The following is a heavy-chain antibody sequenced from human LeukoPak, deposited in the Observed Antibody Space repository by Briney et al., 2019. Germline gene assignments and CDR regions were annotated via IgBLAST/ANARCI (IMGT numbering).Heavy chain of an antibody. D-gene: IGHD5-18*01. CDR3: ARDRYSYGYGFYYYYYMDV. Sequence: ASVKVSCKASGYTFTSYDINWVRQAPGQGLEWMGWMNPNSGNTGYAQKFQGRVTMTRNTSISTAYMELSSLRSEDTAVYYCARDRYSYGYGFYYYYYMDVWGKGTTVTVSS. J-gene: IGHJ6*03. CDR1: GYTFTSYD. V-gene: IGHV1-8*01. CDR2: MNPNSGNT.